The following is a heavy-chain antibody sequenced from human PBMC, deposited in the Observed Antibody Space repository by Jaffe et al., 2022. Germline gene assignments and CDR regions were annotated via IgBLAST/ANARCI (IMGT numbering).Heavy chain of an antibody. J-gene: IGHJ3*02. CDR3: AKVRGSHQVWDAFDI. Sequence: EVQLVESGGVVVQPGGSLRLSCAASGFTFDDYAMHWVRQAPGKGLEWVSLISWDGGSTYYADSVKGRFTISRDNSKNSLYLQMNSLRAEDTALYYCAKVRGSHQVWDAFDIWGQGTMVTVSS. CDR2: ISWDGGST. D-gene: IGHD3-16*02. V-gene: IGHV3-43D*04. CDR1: GFTFDDYA.